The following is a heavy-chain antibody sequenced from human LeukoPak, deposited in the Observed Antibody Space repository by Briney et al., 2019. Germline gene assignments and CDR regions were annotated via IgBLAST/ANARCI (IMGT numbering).Heavy chain of an antibody. CDR1: GYTFTGYY. Sequence: ASVKVSCKASGYTFTGYYMHWMRQAPGQGLEWMGWINPNSGGTNYAQKFQGRVTMTRDTSISTAYMELSRLGSDDTAVYYCARGWRLRYFDWLLSPDYYGMDVWGQGTTVTVSS. V-gene: IGHV1-2*02. J-gene: IGHJ6*02. CDR2: INPNSGGT. D-gene: IGHD3-9*01. CDR3: ARGWRLRYFDWLLSPDYYGMDV.